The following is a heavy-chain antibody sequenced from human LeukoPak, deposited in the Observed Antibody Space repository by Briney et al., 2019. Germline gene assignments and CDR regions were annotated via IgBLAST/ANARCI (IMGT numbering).Heavy chain of an antibody. J-gene: IGHJ6*04. CDR2: IRSSGSTI. CDR1: GFTFSSYE. D-gene: IGHD3-10*02. Sequence: PGGSLTLSCAASGFTFSSYEMNRVRQAPGKGLEWVSYIRSSGSTIYYADSVKGRFTISRDNAKDSLYLQMNSLRAEDTAVYYCAELGITMIGGVWGKGTTVTISS. CDR3: AELGITMIGGV. V-gene: IGHV3-48*03.